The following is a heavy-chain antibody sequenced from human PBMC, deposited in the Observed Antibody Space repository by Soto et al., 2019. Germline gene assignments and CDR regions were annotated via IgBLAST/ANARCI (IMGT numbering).Heavy chain of an antibody. V-gene: IGHV3-30*18. D-gene: IGHD2-8*01. J-gene: IGHJ6*02. CDR2: VSNDGSNK. CDR1: EFTFSSYA. Sequence: QVQLVESGGGVVQPGESLRLSCAASEFTFSSYAMHWVRQAPGKGLEWVAVVSNDGSNKYYADSVNGRFTISRDNSKNTLNLQINRLRAEDTAVYYCAKDQSTNSRSYHALDVWGQGTTVTVSS. CDR3: AKDQSTNSRSYHALDV.